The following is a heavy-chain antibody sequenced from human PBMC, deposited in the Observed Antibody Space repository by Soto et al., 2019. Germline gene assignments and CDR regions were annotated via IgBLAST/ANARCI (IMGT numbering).Heavy chain of an antibody. D-gene: IGHD3-22*01. J-gene: IGHJ6*02. Sequence: VRQARGQRLEWIGWIVVGSGNTNYAQKFQERVTITRDVSTSTAYMELSSLRSEDTAVYYCAAGYVYYDSSGYYNGQLYYYGMDVWGQGTTVTVSS. V-gene: IGHV1-58*01. CDR2: IVVGSGNT. CDR3: AAGYVYYDSSGYYNGQLYYYGMDV.